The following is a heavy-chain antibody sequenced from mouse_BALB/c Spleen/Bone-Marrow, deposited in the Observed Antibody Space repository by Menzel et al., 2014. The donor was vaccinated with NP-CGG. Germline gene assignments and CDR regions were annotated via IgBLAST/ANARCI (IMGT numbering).Heavy chain of an antibody. CDR1: GYSITSAFA. J-gene: IGHJ2*01. V-gene: IGHV3-2*02. CDR3: ARSGNFFDY. CDR2: ISSSGIT. D-gene: IGHD3-1*01. Sequence: EVKVEESGPGLVKPSQSLSLTCTVTGYSITSAFAWNWIRQFPGINLEWMGYISSSGITSYNPSLKSRISITRDASKNQFFLQLNSVTTGDTATYYCARSGNFFDYWGQGTTLTVSS.